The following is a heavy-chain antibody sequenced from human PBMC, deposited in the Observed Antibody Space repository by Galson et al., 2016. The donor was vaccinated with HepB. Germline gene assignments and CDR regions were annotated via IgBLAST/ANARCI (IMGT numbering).Heavy chain of an antibody. V-gene: IGHV3-49*03. Sequence: SLRLSCAASGFTFGDHAMSWFRQAPGKGLEWVGLIRSKAYSGKTEYAASVKGRFTISRDDSKSIAYLQLKSLETEDTAVYYCTREGLPPIYYDSRGYRGFDSFDIWGPGTMVTVSS. CDR2: IRSKAYSGKT. CDR3: TREGLPPIYYDSRGYRGFDSFDI. J-gene: IGHJ3*02. CDR1: GFTFGDHA. D-gene: IGHD3-22*01.